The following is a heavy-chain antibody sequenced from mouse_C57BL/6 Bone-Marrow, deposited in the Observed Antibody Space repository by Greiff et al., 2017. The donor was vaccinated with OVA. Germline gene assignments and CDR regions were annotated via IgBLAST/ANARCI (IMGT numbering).Heavy chain of an antibody. Sequence: QVQLQQPGAELVKPGASVKLSCKASGYTFTSYWMQWVKQRPGQGLEWIGEIDPSDSYTNYNQKFKGKATLTVDTSSSTAYMQLSSLTSEDSAVYYCASDGYGAYWYFDFWGTGTTVTVSS. J-gene: IGHJ1*03. CDR2: IDPSDSYT. CDR3: ASDGYGAYWYFDF. CDR1: GYTFTSYW. D-gene: IGHD2-3*01. V-gene: IGHV1-50*01.